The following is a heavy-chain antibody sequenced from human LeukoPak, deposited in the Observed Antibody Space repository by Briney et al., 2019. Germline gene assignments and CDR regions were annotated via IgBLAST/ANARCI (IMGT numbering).Heavy chain of an antibody. Sequence: GGSLRLSCAAPGFTFSSYGMHWVRQAPGKGLEWVAFIRYDGSNKYYADSVKGRFTISRDNAKNSLYLQMNSLRAEDTAVYYCARSLDSSGYYYFDYWGQGTLVTVSS. V-gene: IGHV3-30*02. CDR1: GFTFSSYG. CDR3: ARSLDSSGYYYFDY. J-gene: IGHJ4*02. CDR2: IRYDGSNK. D-gene: IGHD3-22*01.